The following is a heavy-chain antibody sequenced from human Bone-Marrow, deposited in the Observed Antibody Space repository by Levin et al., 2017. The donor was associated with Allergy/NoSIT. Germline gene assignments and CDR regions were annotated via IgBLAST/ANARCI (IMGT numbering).Heavy chain of an antibody. D-gene: IGHD6-19*01. Sequence: SETLSLTCTVAGAPFTGFYWTWIRQSPEKGLEWIGHIYFSGSTDYHPSLGSRATISSDSSKNQFSLKLTSVTAADTAVYYCARREAVPGTPYDYWGQGTLVTVAS. CDR3: ARREAVPGTPYDY. J-gene: IGHJ4*02. CDR1: GAPFTGFY. V-gene: IGHV4-59*01. CDR2: IYFSGST.